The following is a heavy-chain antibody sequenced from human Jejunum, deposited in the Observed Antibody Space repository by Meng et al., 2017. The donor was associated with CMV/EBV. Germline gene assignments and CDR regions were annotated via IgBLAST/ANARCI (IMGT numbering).Heavy chain of an antibody. V-gene: IGHV3-30-3*01. D-gene: IGHD3-16*01. J-gene: IGHJ4*02. Sequence: GQLVESGGGLVQPGGSLSLSCAASGFTFSGSAMHWVRQAPGKGLEWVAVISYDGTNIHYGDSVKGRFTISRDNSKSALYLQMNSLRTEDTAVYYCARGDYPQYFDQWGRGTLVTVSS. CDR2: ISYDGTNI. CDR3: ARGDYPQYFDQ. CDR1: GFTFSGSA.